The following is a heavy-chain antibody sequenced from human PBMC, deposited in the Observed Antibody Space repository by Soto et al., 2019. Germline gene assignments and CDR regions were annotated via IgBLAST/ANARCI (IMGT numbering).Heavy chain of an antibody. CDR1: GFTFSSYG. CDR2: IWYDGSNK. V-gene: IGHV3-33*01. Sequence: QVQLVESGGGVVQPGRSLRLSCAAYGFTFSSYGMHWVRQAPGKGLEWVAIIWYDGSNKYYADAVKGRFTISRDNSKNTLYLQLNSLRAEDTAVYYCARGYSSSGGYFDYWGQGTLVTVSS. CDR3: ARGYSSSGGYFDY. D-gene: IGHD6-6*01. J-gene: IGHJ4*02.